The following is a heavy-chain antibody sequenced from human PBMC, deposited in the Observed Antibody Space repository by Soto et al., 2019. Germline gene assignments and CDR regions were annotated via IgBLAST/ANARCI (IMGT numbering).Heavy chain of an antibody. CDR2: INPNSGGT. D-gene: IGHD3-10*01. V-gene: IGHV1-2*02. Sequence: ASVKVSCKASGYTFTGYYMPWVRQAPGQGLEWMGWINPNSGGTNYAQKFQGRVTMTRDTSISTAYMELSRLRSDDTAVYYCARAQLILYGSASYYPKFDYWGQGTLVTVSS. CDR1: GYTFTGYY. CDR3: ARAQLILYGSASYYPKFDY. J-gene: IGHJ4*02.